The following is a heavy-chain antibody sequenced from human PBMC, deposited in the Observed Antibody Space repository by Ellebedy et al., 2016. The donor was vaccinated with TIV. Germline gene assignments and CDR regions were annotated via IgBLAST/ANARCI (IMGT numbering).Heavy chain of an antibody. CDR3: GKGRGGRYYGMDV. Sequence: PGGSLRLSCAASGFTFSTYSMNLVRQAPGKGLEWVSSISVSGNLAYYAESVKGRFTISRDNSKNMLFLQMNTLGVEDTAVYYCGKGRGGRYYGMDVWGQGTTVTVSS. J-gene: IGHJ6*02. CDR2: ISVSGNLA. D-gene: IGHD3-9*01. V-gene: IGHV3-23*01. CDR1: GFTFSTYS.